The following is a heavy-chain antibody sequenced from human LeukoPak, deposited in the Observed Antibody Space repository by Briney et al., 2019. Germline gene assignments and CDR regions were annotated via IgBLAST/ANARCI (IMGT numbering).Heavy chain of an antibody. CDR2: INSDGSST. CDR3: ARDLLVRGVRFDP. CDR1: GFSFTDYP. Sequence: GGSLRLSCATSGFSFTDYPMNWVRQAPGKGLVWVSRINSDGSSTTYADSVKGRFTISRDNAKNTLYLQMNSLRAEDTAVYYCARDLLVRGVRFDPWGQGTQVTVSS. J-gene: IGHJ5*02. V-gene: IGHV3-74*01. D-gene: IGHD3-10*01.